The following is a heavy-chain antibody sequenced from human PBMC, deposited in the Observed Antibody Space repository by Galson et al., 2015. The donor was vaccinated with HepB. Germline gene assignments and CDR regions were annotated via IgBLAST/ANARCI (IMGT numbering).Heavy chain of an antibody. J-gene: IGHJ4*02. Sequence: SLRLSCAASGFTFSGYSMNWVRQAPGKGLEWVSYISSSSSTIYYADSAKGRFTISRDNAKNSLYLQMNSLRDEDTAVYYCARDSHGGSSSGIDYWGQGTLVTVSS. CDR2: ISSSSSTI. CDR1: GFTFSGYS. CDR3: ARDSHGGSSSGIDY. D-gene: IGHD6-6*01. V-gene: IGHV3-48*02.